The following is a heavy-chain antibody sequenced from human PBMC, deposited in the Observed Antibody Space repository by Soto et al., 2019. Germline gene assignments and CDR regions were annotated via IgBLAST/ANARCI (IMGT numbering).Heavy chain of an antibody. CDR1: GYSFTSYW. Sequence: GESLKISCKGSGYSFTSYWIAWVRQVPGKGLELMGVIYPGDSDIRYSQSFQGQVTISADKSISTAYLQWSSLKASDSAMYFCPTLSFSAFSSSCSTSTHFPFYCWRQRTLVTASS. J-gene: IGHJ4*02. CDR2: IYPGDSDI. CDR3: PTLSFSAFSSSCSTSTHFPFYC. V-gene: IGHV5-51*01. D-gene: IGHD3-3*02.